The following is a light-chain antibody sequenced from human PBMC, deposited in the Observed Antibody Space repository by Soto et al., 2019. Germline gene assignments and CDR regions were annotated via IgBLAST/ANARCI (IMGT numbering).Light chain of an antibody. Sequence: DLQLTQSPASLSASVGDRVSITCRASQNIRPKLNWYQQRPGKAPQLLIFGESSLHSGVPSRFIGSGDASWTEFTLTINTLHPEDFALYYCQQSYSTPLTFAGGTKMEIK. CDR1: QNIRPK. J-gene: IGKJ4*01. V-gene: IGKV1-39*01. CDR2: GES. CDR3: QQSYSTPLT.